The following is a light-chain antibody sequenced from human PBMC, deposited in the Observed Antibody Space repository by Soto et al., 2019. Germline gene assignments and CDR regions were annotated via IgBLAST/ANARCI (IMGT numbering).Light chain of an antibody. Sequence: DIQMTHSPSTLSASVGDRVTITCRASQSISSWLAWYQQKPGKAPKLLIYKASSLESGVPSRFSGSGSGTEFTLTISSLQPDDFATYYCQQYHSYWTFGQGTKVDIK. CDR1: QSISSW. V-gene: IGKV1-5*03. J-gene: IGKJ1*01. CDR2: KAS. CDR3: QQYHSYWT.